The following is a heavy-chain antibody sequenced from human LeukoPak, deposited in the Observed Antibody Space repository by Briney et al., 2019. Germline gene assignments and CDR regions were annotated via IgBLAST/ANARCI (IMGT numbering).Heavy chain of an antibody. D-gene: IGHD6-19*01. CDR1: GFPFNNYW. CDR3: ARAGASGWYAAGWFDP. Sequence: GWSLRLSCAASGFPFNNYWMHWVRQAPGKGLVWVSSINTDGRTTRYAASVQGRFTISRDNAKNTLYLQMNSLRDDDTAVYYCARAGASGWYAAGWFDPWGQGTLVTGSS. J-gene: IGHJ5*02. CDR2: INTDGRTT. V-gene: IGHV3-74*01.